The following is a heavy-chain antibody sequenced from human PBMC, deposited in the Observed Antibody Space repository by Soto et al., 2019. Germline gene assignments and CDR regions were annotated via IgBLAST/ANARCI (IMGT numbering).Heavy chain of an antibody. CDR2: IYYIVST. D-gene: IGHD7-27*01. CDR3: ARDELGIGYYYGMDV. V-gene: IGHV4-30-4*01. J-gene: IGHJ6*02. Sequence: SETLSRTRTVSGCSFKSGDYCWSWLRQPPGKGLEWIGYIYYIVSTYYSPSLEIRVTISVDTSKNQFSLKLSSVTAADTAVYYCARDELGIGYYYGMDVWGQGTTVTVSS. CDR1: GCSFKSGDYC.